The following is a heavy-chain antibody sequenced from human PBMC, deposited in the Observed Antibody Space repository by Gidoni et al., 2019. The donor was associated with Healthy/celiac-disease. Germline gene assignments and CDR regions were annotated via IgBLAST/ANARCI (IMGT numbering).Heavy chain of an antibody. J-gene: IGHJ4*02. V-gene: IGHV4-39*01. CDR2: FFYSGRT. Sequence: LQLQESGPGLVKPSATLSLTCTVSGGPISSSSYYWGWIRQPPGKGLEWIGSFFYSGRTYYNPSLRSRVTISVDTSKNQFSLKLSSVTAADTAGYYCARPVLTYYDSSGYIPPIDYWGQGTLVTVSS. CDR1: GGPISSSSYY. D-gene: IGHD3-22*01. CDR3: ARPVLTYYDSSGYIPPIDY.